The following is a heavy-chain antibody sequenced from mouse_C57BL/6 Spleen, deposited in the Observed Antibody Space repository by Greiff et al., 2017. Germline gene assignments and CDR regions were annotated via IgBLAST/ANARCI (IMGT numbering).Heavy chain of an antibody. Sequence: VQLQQSGPELVKPGASVKISCKASGYTFTDYYMNWVKQSHGKSLEWIGDINPNNGGTSYNQKFKGKATLTVDKSSSTAYMELRSLTSEDSAVYYCARGVPYFDYWGQGTTLTVSS. CDR2: INPNNGGT. J-gene: IGHJ2*01. CDR1: GYTFTDYY. CDR3: ARGVPYFDY. V-gene: IGHV1-26*01.